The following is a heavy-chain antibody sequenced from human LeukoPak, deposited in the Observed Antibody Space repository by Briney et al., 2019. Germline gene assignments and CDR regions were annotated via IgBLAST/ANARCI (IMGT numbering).Heavy chain of an antibody. D-gene: IGHD1-26*01. CDR1: GYTFTSYG. V-gene: IGHV1-18*01. CDR3: ARGEVLVSGSYFREPDY. CDR2: ISAYNGNT. J-gene: IGHJ4*02. Sequence: ASVKVSFKASGYTFTSYGISWVRQAPGQGLEWMGWISAYNGNTNYAQKFQGRVTMTRDTSISTAYMELSRLRSDDTAVYYCARGEVLVSGSYFREPDYWGQGTLVTVSS.